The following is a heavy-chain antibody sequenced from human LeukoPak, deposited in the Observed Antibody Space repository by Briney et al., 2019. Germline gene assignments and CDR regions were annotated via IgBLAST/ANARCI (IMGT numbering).Heavy chain of an antibody. Sequence: SETLSLTCTVSGGSISSYYWSWIRQPAGKGLEWIGRIYTSGSTNYNPSLKSRVTMSVDTSKNQFSLQLSSVTAADTAVYYCARGLGLRGELLNNWFDPWGQGTLVTVSS. CDR3: ARGLGLRGELLNNWFDP. D-gene: IGHD1-26*01. J-gene: IGHJ5*02. CDR2: IYTSGST. V-gene: IGHV4-4*07. CDR1: GGSISSYY.